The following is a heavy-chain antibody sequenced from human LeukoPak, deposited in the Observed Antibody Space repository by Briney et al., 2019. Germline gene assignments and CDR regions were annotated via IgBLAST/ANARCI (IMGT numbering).Heavy chain of an antibody. CDR2: ISSSGSTI. CDR1: GFTFSDYY. J-gene: IGHJ4*02. CDR3: ARWVTAMVTGYFDY. D-gene: IGHD5-18*01. Sequence: PGGSLRLSCAPSGFTFSDYYMSWIRQAPGKGLEWVSYISSSGSTIYYADSVKGRFTISRDNAKNSLYLQMNSLRAEDTAVYYCARWVTAMVTGYFDYWGQGTLVTVSS. V-gene: IGHV3-11*01.